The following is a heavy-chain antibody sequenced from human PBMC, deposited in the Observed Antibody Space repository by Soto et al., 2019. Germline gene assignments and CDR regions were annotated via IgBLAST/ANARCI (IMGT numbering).Heavy chain of an antibody. D-gene: IGHD3-3*01. Sequence: GESLKISCKGSGYNFAGYWIAWVRQMPGKGLELMGIIYPSDSDTRYRPSFQGQVTISADKSISSAYLQWSSLRASDTAMYYCARGGVSTRTFDYWGQGDPVTVSS. CDR2: IYPSDSDT. V-gene: IGHV5-51*01. CDR3: ARGGVSTRTFDY. J-gene: IGHJ4*02. CDR1: GYNFAGYW.